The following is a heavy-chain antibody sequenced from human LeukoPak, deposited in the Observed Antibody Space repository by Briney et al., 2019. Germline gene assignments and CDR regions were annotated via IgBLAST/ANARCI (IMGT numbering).Heavy chain of an antibody. CDR2: INHSGST. CDR3: AKDGSLSGNLLLWFGGPNNWFDP. V-gene: IGHV4-34*01. J-gene: IGHJ5*02. Sequence: SETLSLTRAVYGGSFSGYYWSWIRQPPGKGLEWIGEINHSGSTNYNPSLKSRVTISVDTSKNQFSLKLSSVTAADTAVYYCAKDGSLSGNLLLWFGGPNNWFDPWGQGTLVTVSS. CDR1: GGSFSGYY. D-gene: IGHD3-10*01.